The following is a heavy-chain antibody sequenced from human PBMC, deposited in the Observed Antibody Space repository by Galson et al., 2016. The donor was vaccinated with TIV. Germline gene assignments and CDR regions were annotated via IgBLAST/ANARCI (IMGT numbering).Heavy chain of an antibody. CDR1: GGTFSNYG. Sequence: SVKVSCKASGGTFSNYGVSWVRQAPGQGLEWMGGIIPIFGVPKYGQKFQGRLTITADEFTSTAYMELSSLRSEDTAVYYCARGFSKRRYYGSGSYLYFDYWGQGTLVTVSS. CDR3: ARGFSKRRYYGSGSYLYFDY. CDR2: IIPIFGVP. D-gene: IGHD3-10*01. V-gene: IGHV1-69*13. J-gene: IGHJ4*02.